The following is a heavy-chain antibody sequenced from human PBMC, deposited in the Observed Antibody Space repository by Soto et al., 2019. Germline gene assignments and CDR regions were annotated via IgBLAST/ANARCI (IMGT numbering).Heavy chain of an antibody. CDR1: GFIFNTYT. CDR3: ERGRYNDTLPHTEYGYFLDS. Sequence: GGSLRLSCAPSGFIFNTYTMHWVRQAPGKGLEWVAVVSHDGANKYYADCVQGRFTISRDNSDHKLFLQMNSLRAEDTAVYFCERGRYNDTLPHTEYGYFLDSWGQGTLVTVYS. V-gene: IGHV3-30-3*01. CDR2: VSHDGANK. J-gene: IGHJ4*02. D-gene: IGHD3-9*01.